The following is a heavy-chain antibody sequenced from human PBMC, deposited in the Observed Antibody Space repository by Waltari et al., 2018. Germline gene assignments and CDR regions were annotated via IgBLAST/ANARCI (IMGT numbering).Heavy chain of an antibody. V-gene: IGHV4-34*01. J-gene: IGHJ5*02. CDR2: INHEGRT. CDR1: GGSFSGYY. D-gene: IGHD3-22*01. CDR3: AREYSYASYDSSAGGWFDP. Sequence: QVQLQQWGAGLLKPSETLSLTCAVYGGSFSGYYWSWIRQPPGKGLEWIGEINHEGRTSCNPAAKSRYTISVDTSKTKFALKLSSGTAADTAVYYGAREYSYASYDSSAGGWFDPWGQGTLVTVSS.